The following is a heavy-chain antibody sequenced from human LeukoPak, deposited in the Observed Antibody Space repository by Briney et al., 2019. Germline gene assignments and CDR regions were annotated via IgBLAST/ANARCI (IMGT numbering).Heavy chain of an antibody. CDR3: ARGVRYCSSTSCITYYYMDV. J-gene: IGHJ6*03. CDR2: ISSSSSYI. Sequence: PGGSLRLSCAASGFTFSSYWMSWVRQAPGKGLEWVSSISSSSSYIYYADSVKGRFTISRDNAKNSLYLQMNSLRAEDTAVYYCARGVRYCSSTSCITYYYMDVWGKGTTVTVSS. CDR1: GFTFSSYW. D-gene: IGHD2-2*01. V-gene: IGHV3-21*01.